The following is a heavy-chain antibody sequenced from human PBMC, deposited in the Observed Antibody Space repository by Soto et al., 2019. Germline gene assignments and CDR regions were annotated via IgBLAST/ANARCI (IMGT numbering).Heavy chain of an antibody. Sequence: SETLSLTCTVSGGSISSYYWSWIRQPPGKGLEWIGYIYYSGSTYYNPSLKSRVTISVDTSKNQFSLKLSSVTAADTAVYYCARKIFGVAHYGMDVWGQGTTVTVSS. V-gene: IGHV4-59*06. CDR2: IYYSGST. CDR1: GGSISSYY. CDR3: ARKIFGVAHYGMDV. D-gene: IGHD3-3*01. J-gene: IGHJ6*02.